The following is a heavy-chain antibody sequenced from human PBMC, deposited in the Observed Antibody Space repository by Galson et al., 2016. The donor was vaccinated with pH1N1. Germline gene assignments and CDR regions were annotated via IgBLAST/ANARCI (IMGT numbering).Heavy chain of an antibody. V-gene: IGHV4-4*07. CDR1: GGSMSGYY. CDR3: ARDGGNRRIGGGFDY. CDR2: FYDGGHI. J-gene: IGHJ4*02. D-gene: IGHD1/OR15-1a*01. Sequence: TLSLTCSVSGGSMSGYYWNWIRQAAGKTPEWIGRFYDGGHINYNPWLRSRVTMSVDTSKNQFSLRLTSVTADDTAVYFCARDGGNRRIGGGFDYWGQGTRVTVSS.